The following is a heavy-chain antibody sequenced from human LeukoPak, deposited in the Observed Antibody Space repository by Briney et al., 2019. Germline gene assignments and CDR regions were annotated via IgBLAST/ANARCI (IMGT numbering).Heavy chain of an antibody. D-gene: IGHD3-16*01. CDR3: ARRGMMYYFDY. J-gene: IGHJ4*02. CDR2: IYYSGST. CDR1: GGSISSYY. V-gene: IGHV4-59*12. Sequence: SETLSLTCTISGGSISSYYWSWIRQPPGKGLEWIGYIYYSGSTNYNPSLKSRVTISLDTSKNQFSLQLNSVTPEDTAVYYCARRGMMYYFDYWGQGTLVTVSS.